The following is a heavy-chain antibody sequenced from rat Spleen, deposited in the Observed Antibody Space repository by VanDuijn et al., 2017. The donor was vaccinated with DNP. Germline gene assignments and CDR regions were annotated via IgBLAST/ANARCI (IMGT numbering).Heavy chain of an antibody. CDR3: ATLKLDWFTY. CDR1: GFTLSNYG. J-gene: IGHJ3*01. CDR2: ILYDGSRT. D-gene: IGHD1-10*01. V-gene: IGHV5-19*01. Sequence: EVQLVESGGGLVQPGRSLKLSCAASGFTLSNYGMHWIRQAPTKGLEWVATILYDGSRTNYRDSVKGRFTISRDNAKSTLYLQMDSLRSEDTATYYCATLKLDWFTYWGQGTLVTVSS.